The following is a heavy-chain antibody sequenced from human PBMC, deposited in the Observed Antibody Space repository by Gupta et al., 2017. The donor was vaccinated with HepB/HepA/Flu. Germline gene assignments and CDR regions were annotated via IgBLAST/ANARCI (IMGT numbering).Heavy chain of an antibody. CDR3: TNCPIGYYYGMDV. CDR2: ISGSGSST. CDR1: GFTFITYA. Sequence: EVQLLESGGVLVQPGGSLRLSCAASGFTFITYALSWVRQAPGKGLEWVSGISGSGSSTYYADSVKGRFTISRDNSKNTLYLQMNSLRVEDTAVYYCTNCPIGYYYGMDVWGQGTTVTVSS. J-gene: IGHJ6*02. D-gene: IGHD3-16*02. V-gene: IGHV3-23*01.